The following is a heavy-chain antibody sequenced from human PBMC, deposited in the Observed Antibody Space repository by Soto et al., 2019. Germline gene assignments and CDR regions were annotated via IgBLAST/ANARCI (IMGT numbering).Heavy chain of an antibody. CDR2: ISSGSSTI. Sequence: TGGSLRLSCAASGFTFSSYSMNWVRQAPGKGLEWVSYISSGSSTIYYADSVKGRFTISRDNAKNSLYLQMNSLRAEDTAVYYCARVGYYYDSSGYYYWGQGTLVTVSS. CDR3: ARVGYYYDSSGYYY. V-gene: IGHV3-48*01. D-gene: IGHD3-22*01. J-gene: IGHJ4*02. CDR1: GFTFSSYS.